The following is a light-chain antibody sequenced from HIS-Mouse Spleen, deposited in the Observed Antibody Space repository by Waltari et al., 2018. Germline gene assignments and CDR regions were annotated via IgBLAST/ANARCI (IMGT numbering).Light chain of an antibody. Sequence: QSALTQPASVSGFPGQSITISCTGTSSDVGGYNYVSWYQQHPGKAPKLMMYDVSNRASRVSHRFSGSKSGNTASLTFSGLQAEDDADYYCSSYTSSSFNGVVGGGTKLTVL. V-gene: IGLV2-14*03. CDR1: SSDVGGYNY. CDR3: SSYTSSSFNGV. CDR2: DVS. J-gene: IGLJ2*01.